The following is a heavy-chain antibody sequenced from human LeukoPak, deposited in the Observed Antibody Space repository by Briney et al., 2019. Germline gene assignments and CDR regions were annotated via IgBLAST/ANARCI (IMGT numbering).Heavy chain of an antibody. V-gene: IGHV3-9*01. CDR2: ISWNSGSI. CDR1: GFTFNDYA. D-gene: IGHD6-19*01. J-gene: IGHJ4*02. CDR3: AKFRYSSGWYGPFDY. Sequence: PGRSLRLSCAASGFTFNDYAMHWVRQAPGKGLEWVSCISWNSGSIGYADSVKGRFTISRDNAKNSLYLQMNSLRAEDTALYYCAKFRYSSGWYGPFDYWGQGTLVTVSS.